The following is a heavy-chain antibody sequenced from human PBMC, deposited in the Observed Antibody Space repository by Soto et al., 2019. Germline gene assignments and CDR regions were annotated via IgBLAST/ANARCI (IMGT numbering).Heavy chain of an antibody. Sequence: ASVKVSCKASGYTFTGYYMHWVRQAPGQGLEWMGWINPNSGGTNYAQKFQGWVTMTRDTSISTAYMELSRLRSDDTAVYYCARGGGVVVVPAAMPTHYYMDVWGKGTTVTVSS. CDR3: ARGGGVVVVPAAMPTHYYMDV. V-gene: IGHV1-2*04. D-gene: IGHD2-2*01. CDR2: INPNSGGT. J-gene: IGHJ6*03. CDR1: GYTFTGYY.